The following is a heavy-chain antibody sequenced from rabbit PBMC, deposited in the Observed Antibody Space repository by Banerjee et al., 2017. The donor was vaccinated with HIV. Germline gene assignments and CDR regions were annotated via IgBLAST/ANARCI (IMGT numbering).Heavy chain of an antibody. V-gene: IGHV1S40*01. CDR1: GFSFSSSDY. D-gene: IGHD3-1*01. J-gene: IGHJ4*01. CDR3: ARDLPGAIGWNFNL. Sequence: QSLEESGGDLVKPGASLTLTCTASGFSFSSSDYMCWVRQAPGKGLEWIASINSFSGRPVYATWAKGRFTVSKASWTTVTLQMTSLTGADTASYFCARDLPGAIGWNFNLWGQGTLVTVS. CDR2: INSFSGRP.